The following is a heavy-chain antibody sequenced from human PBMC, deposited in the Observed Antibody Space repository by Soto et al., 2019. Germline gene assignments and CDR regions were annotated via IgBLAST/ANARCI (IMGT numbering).Heavy chain of an antibody. J-gene: IGHJ4*02. D-gene: IGHD2-15*01. V-gene: IGHV1-3*01. CDR2: INAGNGNT. CDR1: GGTFSSYA. CDR3: ARDLGGWPDY. Sequence: ASVKVSCKASGGTFSSYAISWVRQAPGQGLEWMGWINAGNGNTKYSQKFQGRVTITRDTSAGTAYMELSSLRSEDTAVYYCARDLGGWPDYWGQGTLVTVSS.